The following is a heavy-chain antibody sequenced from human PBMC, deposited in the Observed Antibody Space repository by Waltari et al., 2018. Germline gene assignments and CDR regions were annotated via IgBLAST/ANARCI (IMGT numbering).Heavy chain of an antibody. D-gene: IGHD3-10*01. Sequence: QVQLQESCPGLVKPSETLSPTCTVSGSSISSGYYWGWSRQPPGKGLEWIGSIYHSGSTYYNPSLKSRVTISVDTSKNQFSLKLSSVTAADTAVYYCASYFARVYWGQGTLVTVSS. CDR3: ASYFARVY. CDR2: IYHSGST. CDR1: GSSISSGYY. V-gene: IGHV4-38-2*02. J-gene: IGHJ4*02.